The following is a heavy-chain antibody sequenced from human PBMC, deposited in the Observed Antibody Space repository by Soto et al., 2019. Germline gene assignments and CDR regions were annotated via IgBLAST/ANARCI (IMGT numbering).Heavy chain of an antibody. CDR2: IGTAGDT. D-gene: IGHD6-13*01. V-gene: IGHV3-13*01. CDR3: ARAYSSNDYYYYYMDV. J-gene: IGHJ6*03. CDR1: GFTFSSYD. Sequence: GGSLRLSCAASGFTFSSYDMHWVRQATGKGLEWVSAIGTAGDTYYPGSVKGRFTISRENAKNSLYLQMNSLRAGDTAVYYCARAYSSNDYYYYYMDVWVKGTTVTVSS.